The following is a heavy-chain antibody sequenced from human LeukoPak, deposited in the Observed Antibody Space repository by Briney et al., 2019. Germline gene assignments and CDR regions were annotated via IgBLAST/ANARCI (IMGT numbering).Heavy chain of an antibody. J-gene: IGHJ4*02. Sequence: PSETLSLTCAVSGYSISSGYYWGWIRQPPGKGLEWIGSIYYSGSTYYNPSLKSRVTISVDTSKNQFSLKLSSVTAADTAVYYCARLNYGDYMVDYWGQGTLVTVSS. CDR2: IYYSGST. CDR3: ARLNYGDYMVDY. V-gene: IGHV4-38-2*01. D-gene: IGHD4-17*01. CDR1: GYSISSGYY.